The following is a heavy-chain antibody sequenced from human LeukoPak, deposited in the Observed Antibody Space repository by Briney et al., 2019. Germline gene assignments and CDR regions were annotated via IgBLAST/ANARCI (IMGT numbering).Heavy chain of an antibody. Sequence: GGSLRLSCAASGFTFSSYAMHWVRQAPGKGLEWVAVISYDGSNKYYAVSVKGRFTISRDNSKNTLYLQMNSLRTEDTAVYYCARDQNPIWGQGTLVTVSS. CDR2: ISYDGSNK. CDR3: ARDQNPI. J-gene: IGHJ4*02. V-gene: IGHV3-30-3*01. CDR1: GFTFSSYA.